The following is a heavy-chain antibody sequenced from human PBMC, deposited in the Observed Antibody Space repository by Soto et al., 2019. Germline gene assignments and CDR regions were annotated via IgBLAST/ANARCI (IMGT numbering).Heavy chain of an antibody. CDR1: GFTFNSYG. V-gene: IGHV3-30*03. CDR2: ISYDSTKT. Sequence: EGSLRLSCAASGFTFNSYGMHWVRQGPGNGLEWVAFISYDSTKTYYADSVKGRFTISRDNSNSALYVQMNRLTGEDTAVYYCARCRSAWSDLHFYSLDVWGQGTTVKVSS. CDR3: ARCRSAWSDLHFYSLDV. J-gene: IGHJ6*02. D-gene: IGHD2-15*01.